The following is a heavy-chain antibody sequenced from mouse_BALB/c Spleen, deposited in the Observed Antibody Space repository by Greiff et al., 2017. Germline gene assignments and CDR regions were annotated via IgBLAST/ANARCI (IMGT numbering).Heavy chain of an antibody. CDR2: IYPGSGST. CDR1: GYTFTSYW. D-gene: IGHD2-4*01. Sequence: LQQPGSELVRPGASVKLSCKASGYTFTSYWMHWVKQRPGQGLEWIGNIYPGSGSTNYDEKFKSKATLTVDTSSSTAYMQLSSLTSEDSAVYYCTRVYYDYNYYAMDYWGQGTSVTVSS. J-gene: IGHJ4*01. V-gene: IGHV1S22*01. CDR3: TRVYYDYNYYAMDY.